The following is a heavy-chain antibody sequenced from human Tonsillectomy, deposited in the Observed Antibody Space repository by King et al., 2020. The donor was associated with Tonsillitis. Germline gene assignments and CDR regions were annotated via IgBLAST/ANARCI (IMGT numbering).Heavy chain of an antibody. D-gene: IGHD6-6*01. CDR2: INSDGSST. CDR1: GFTFSSYL. V-gene: IGHV3-74*01. Sequence: VQLVESGGGLVQPGGSLRLSCAASGFTFSSYLMHWVRQSPGKGLGWVSRINSDGSSTSYADSVKGQFTISRDNAKNTLDLQMNSLRAEDTAVYYCARGGTYSSSPFDYWGQGTLVTVSS. J-gene: IGHJ4*02. CDR3: ARGGTYSSSPFDY.